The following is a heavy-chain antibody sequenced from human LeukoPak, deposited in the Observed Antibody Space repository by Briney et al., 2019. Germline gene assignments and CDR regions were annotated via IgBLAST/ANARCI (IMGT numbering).Heavy chain of an antibody. CDR3: ARGGGFGELYWFDP. Sequence: ASVKVSCKASGGTFSSYAISWVRQAPGQGLEWMGRIIPILGIANYAQKLQGRVTMTTDTSTSTAYTELRSLRSDDTAVYYCARGGGFGELYWFDPWGQGTLVTVSS. D-gene: IGHD3-10*01. V-gene: IGHV1-69*04. CDR1: GGTFSSYA. CDR2: IIPILGIA. J-gene: IGHJ5*02.